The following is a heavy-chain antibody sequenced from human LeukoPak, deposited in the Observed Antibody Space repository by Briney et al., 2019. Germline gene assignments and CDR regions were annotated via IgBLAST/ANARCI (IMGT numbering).Heavy chain of an antibody. CDR1: GGSISSADFY. CDR3: ARGSDFLDY. J-gene: IGHJ4*02. V-gene: IGHV4-31*11. Sequence: SETLSLTCAVSGGSISSADFYWSWIRQHPGKGLEWIGFIYYSGSAYYNPSLKSRVSISIDTSKNQFSLTLNSVTAADTAVYYCARGSDFLDYWGQGTLLTVSS. CDR2: IYYSGSA.